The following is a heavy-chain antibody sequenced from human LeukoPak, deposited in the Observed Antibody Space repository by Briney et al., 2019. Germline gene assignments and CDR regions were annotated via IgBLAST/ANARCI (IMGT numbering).Heavy chain of an antibody. CDR1: GFTLSMYG. J-gene: IGHJ5*02. CDR2: MSHDGGIE. Sequence: GGSLRLSCVASGFTLSMYGMHWVRQAPGKGLEWVAVMSHDGGIEKYAGSVKGRFTISRDNAKNSLYLQMNSLRAEDTAVYYCARDRGMVGQFDPWGQGTLVTVSS. V-gene: IGHV3-30*03. CDR3: ARDRGMVGQFDP. D-gene: IGHD2-8*01.